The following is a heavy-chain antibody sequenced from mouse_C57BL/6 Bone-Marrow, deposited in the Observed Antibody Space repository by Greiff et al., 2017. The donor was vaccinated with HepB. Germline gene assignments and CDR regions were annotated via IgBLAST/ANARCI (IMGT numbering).Heavy chain of an antibody. CDR1: GFTFSSYA. CDR3: ARDRITTVVATAWYFDV. V-gene: IGHV5-4*01. CDR2: ISDGGSYT. J-gene: IGHJ1*03. D-gene: IGHD1-1*01. Sequence: DVHLVESGGGLVKPGGSLKLSCAASGFTFSSYAMSWVRQTPEKRLEWVATISDGGSYTYYPDNVKGRFTISRDNAKNNLYLQMSHLKSEDTAMYYCARDRITTVVATAWYFDVWGTGTTVTVSS.